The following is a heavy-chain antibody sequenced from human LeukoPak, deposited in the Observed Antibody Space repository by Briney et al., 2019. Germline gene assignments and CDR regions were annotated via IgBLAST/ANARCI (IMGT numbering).Heavy chain of an antibody. CDR1: GFTFSSYG. V-gene: IGHV3-21*01. D-gene: IGHD3-10*01. J-gene: IGHJ4*02. CDR2: ISSSSSYI. Sequence: GGSLRLSCAASGFTFSSYGMNWVRQAPGKGLEWVSYISSSSSYIYYADSVKGRFTISRDNAKNSLYLQLNSLRAEDTAVYYCARDRVTMNRGVTVLDYWGQGTLVTASS. CDR3: ARDRVTMNRGVTVLDY.